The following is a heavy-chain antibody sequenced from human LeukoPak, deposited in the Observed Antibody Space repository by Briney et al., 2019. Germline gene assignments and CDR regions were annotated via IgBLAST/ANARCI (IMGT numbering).Heavy chain of an antibody. CDR3: ASFGYCSSTSCPSYYYYYMDV. V-gene: IGHV1-69*13. Sequence: VKVSCKASGGTFSSYAISWVRQAPGQGLEWMGGIIPIFGTANYAQKFQGRVTITADESTSTAYMELSSLRSEDTAVYYCASFGYCSSTSCPSYYYYYMDVWGKGTTVTVSS. CDR1: GGTFSSYA. J-gene: IGHJ6*03. CDR2: IIPIFGTA. D-gene: IGHD2-2*01.